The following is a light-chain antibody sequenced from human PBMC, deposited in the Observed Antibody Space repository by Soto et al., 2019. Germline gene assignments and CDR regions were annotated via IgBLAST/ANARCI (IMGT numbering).Light chain of an antibody. CDR3: QQYNSYSYT. CDR2: KAS. CDR1: QSIGTW. J-gene: IGKJ2*01. Sequence: DIQMTQSPSTLSASVGDRVTIACRASQSIGTWLAWYQQKPGKAPKLLIYKASSLESGVPSRFSGSGSGTEFTLTISSLQPDDFATYSCQQYNSYSYTFGQGTKLEIK. V-gene: IGKV1-5*03.